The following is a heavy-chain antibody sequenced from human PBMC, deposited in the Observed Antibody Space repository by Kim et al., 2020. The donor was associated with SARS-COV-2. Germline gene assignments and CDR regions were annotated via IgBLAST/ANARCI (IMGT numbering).Heavy chain of an antibody. CDR3: ARSIWYSSSLEVSHPDIR. D-gene: IGHD6-13*01. CDR1: GGSISSGSYY. Sequence: SETLSLTCTVSGGSISSGSYYWSWIRQPAGKGLEWIGRIYTSGSTNYNPSLKSRVTISVDTSKNQFSLKLSSVTAADTAVYYCARSIWYSSSLEVSHPDIRWGQGTLVTVSS. J-gene: IGHJ4*02. V-gene: IGHV4-61*02. CDR2: IYTSGST.